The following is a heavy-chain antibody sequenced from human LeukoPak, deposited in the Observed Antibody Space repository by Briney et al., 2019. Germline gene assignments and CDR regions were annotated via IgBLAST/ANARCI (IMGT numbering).Heavy chain of an antibody. CDR2: SGST. Sequence: SETLSLTCTVSGYSISSGYYWGWIRQPPGKGLEWIGSSGSTYYNPSLKSRVTISVDTSKNQFSLKLSSVTAADTAVYYCARDGFEVDIVATIAPRWYFDYWGQGTLVTVSS. D-gene: IGHD5-12*01. CDR3: ARDGFEVDIVATIAPRWYFDY. J-gene: IGHJ4*02. CDR1: GYSISSGYY. V-gene: IGHV4-38-2*02.